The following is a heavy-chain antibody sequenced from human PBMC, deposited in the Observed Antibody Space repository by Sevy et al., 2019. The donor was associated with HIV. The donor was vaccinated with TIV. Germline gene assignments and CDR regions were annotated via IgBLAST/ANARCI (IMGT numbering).Heavy chain of an antibody. D-gene: IGHD2-8*01. CDR2: LSFGCGEI. CDR1: GFTFSKYS. CDR3: AREGCTKPHDY. Sequence: GGSLRLSCAASGFTFSKYSMIWVRHPPGKGLEWVSTLSFGCGEINYADSVKGRFTISRDNSKSSVYLQMNNLRPEDTAVYYCAREGCTKPHDYWGQGTLVTVSS. V-gene: IGHV3-23*01. J-gene: IGHJ4*02.